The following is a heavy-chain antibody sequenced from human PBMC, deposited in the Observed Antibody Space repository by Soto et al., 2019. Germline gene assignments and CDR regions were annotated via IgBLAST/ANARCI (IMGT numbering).Heavy chain of an antibody. CDR3: ARVNYGGNFL. Sequence: VGSLRLSCAASGFTFSSYTMNWVRQAPGKGLEWVSSISSSSTYIYYADSVKGRFTVSRDNAKNSLFLQMNSLRAEDTAVYYCARVNYGGNFLWGQGALVTVSS. CDR1: GFTFSSYT. D-gene: IGHD4-17*01. CDR2: ISSSSTYI. V-gene: IGHV3-21*01. J-gene: IGHJ4*02.